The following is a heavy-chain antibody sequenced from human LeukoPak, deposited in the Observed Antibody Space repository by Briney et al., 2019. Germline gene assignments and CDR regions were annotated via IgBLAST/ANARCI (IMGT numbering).Heavy chain of an antibody. CDR1: GGSISSYY. CDR2: IYYSGST. D-gene: IGHD5-12*01. CDR3: VRDAWHPDRDKTYYFDY. J-gene: IGHJ4*02. Sequence: SETLSLTCTVSGGSISSYYWSWIRQPPGKGLEWIGYIYYSGSTNYNPSLKSRVTISVDTSKNQFSLKLSSVTAADTAVYYCVRDAWHPDRDKTYYFDYWGQGTLVTVSS. V-gene: IGHV4-59*01.